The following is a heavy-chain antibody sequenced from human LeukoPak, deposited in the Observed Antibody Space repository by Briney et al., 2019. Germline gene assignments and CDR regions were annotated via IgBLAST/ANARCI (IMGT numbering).Heavy chain of an antibody. D-gene: IGHD4-23*01. J-gene: IGHJ6*02. V-gene: IGHV4-4*07. CDR1: GGSISSYY. CDR3: ARHGKREYGGNSGYYYGMDV. CDR2: IYTSGST. Sequence: SETLSPTCTVSGGSISSYYWSWIRQPAGKGLEWIGRIYTSGSTNYNPSLKSRVTMSVDTSKNQFSLKLSSVTAADTAVYYCARHGKREYGGNSGYYYGMDVWGQGTTVTVSS.